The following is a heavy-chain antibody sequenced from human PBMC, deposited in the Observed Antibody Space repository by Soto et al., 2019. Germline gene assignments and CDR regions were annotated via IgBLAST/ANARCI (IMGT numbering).Heavy chain of an antibody. Sequence: QAQLVQSGAEVKKPGSSVKVSCKASGGTFSSYAISWVRQAPGQGLEWMGGIIPIFGTANYAQKFQGRVTITADESTSTAYMELSSLRSEDTAVYYCARTTYCGGDCYSRIYWYFDLWGRGTLVTVSS. D-gene: IGHD2-21*02. CDR2: IIPIFGTA. V-gene: IGHV1-69*01. CDR3: ARTTYCGGDCYSRIYWYFDL. J-gene: IGHJ2*01. CDR1: GGTFSSYA.